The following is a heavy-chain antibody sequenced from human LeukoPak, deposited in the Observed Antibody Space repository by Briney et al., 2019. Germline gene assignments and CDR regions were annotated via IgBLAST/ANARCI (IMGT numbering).Heavy chain of an antibody. CDR1: GGTISSGDYY. D-gene: IGHD1-26*01. J-gene: IGHJ4*02. CDR3: ARATRSGSSGY. CDR2: IYYSGST. V-gene: IGHV4-30-4*01. Sequence: SQTLSLNCTVSGGTISSGDYYWSWIRQPPGKDLEWIGYIYYSGSTYYNPSLKSRVAISVDTSKNQFSLKLSSVTAADTAVYYCARATRSGSSGYWGQGTLVTVSS.